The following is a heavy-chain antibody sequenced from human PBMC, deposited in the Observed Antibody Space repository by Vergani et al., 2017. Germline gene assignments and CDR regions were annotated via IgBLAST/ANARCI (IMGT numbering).Heavy chain of an antibody. CDR1: GGSVHTSTHY. V-gene: IGHV4-61*02. J-gene: IGHJ5*01. CDR2: LYLGGST. Sequence: QLQESGPALVKPSQTLSLTCSVSGGSVHTSTHYWGWIRQPAGGKLEWIGRLYLGGSTDYNPSLRGRVSLSLDTSRNHFFLNLTSMTAADTALYFYVSTSWVGQSSDAYDSWGRGQRVTVSS. D-gene: IGHD3-16*01. CDR3: VSTSWVGQSSDAYDS.